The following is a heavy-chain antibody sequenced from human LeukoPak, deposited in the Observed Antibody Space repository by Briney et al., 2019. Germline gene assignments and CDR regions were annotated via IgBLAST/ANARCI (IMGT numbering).Heavy chain of an antibody. J-gene: IGHJ4*02. CDR3: AKDQRYSYGYIDY. Sequence: GVSLRLSCAASGFTFSSYAMSWVRQAPGKGLEWVSAISGSGGSTYYADSVKGRFTISRDNSKNTLYLQMNSLRAEDTAVYYCAKDQRYSYGYIDYWGQGTLVTVSS. CDR2: ISGSGGST. CDR1: GFTFSSYA. D-gene: IGHD5-18*01. V-gene: IGHV3-23*01.